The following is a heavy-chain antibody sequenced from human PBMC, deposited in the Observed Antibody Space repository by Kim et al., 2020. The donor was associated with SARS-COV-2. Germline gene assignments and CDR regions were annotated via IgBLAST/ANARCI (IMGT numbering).Heavy chain of an antibody. CDR1: GFSFGDYY. CDR3: ATVGGKAV. V-gene: IGHV3-11*01. J-gene: IGHJ1*01. Sequence: GGSLRLSCAASGFSFGDYYMNWFRQAPGKGLEWVAYIRNGGTTIFYADSVKGRFSISRDDGKNSLYLQMNSLRVHDTAIYYCATVGGKAVWCQGTLVTVSS. CDR2: IRNGGTTI.